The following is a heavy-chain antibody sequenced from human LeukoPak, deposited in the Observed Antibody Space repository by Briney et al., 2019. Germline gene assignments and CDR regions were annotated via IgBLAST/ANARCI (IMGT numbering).Heavy chain of an antibody. J-gene: IGHJ5*02. D-gene: IGHD3-10*01. CDR1: GYIFTSSW. V-gene: IGHV5-51*01. CDR3: VRQPGAGWFDP. CDR2: INPGDSDT. Sequence: GESLKISCKASGYIFTSSWIGWARQLPGKGLEWMAIINPGDSDTRYSPSFQGQVTISADKSISTVYLQWGSLKASDTAMYYCVRQPGAGWFDPWGQGTLVTVSS.